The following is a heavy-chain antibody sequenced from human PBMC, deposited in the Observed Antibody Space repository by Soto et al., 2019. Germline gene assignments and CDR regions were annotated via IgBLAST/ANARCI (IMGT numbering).Heavy chain of an antibody. Sequence: ASVKVSCKASGYTFTSYGISWVRQAPGQGLEWMGWISAYNGNTNYAQKLQGRVTMTTDTSTSTVYMELRSLRSDDTALYYCARDSSSGPTYAFDIWGKGTMVTVSS. D-gene: IGHD3-22*01. CDR3: ARDSSSGPTYAFDI. CDR2: ISAYNGNT. CDR1: GYTFTSYG. J-gene: IGHJ3*02. V-gene: IGHV1-18*01.